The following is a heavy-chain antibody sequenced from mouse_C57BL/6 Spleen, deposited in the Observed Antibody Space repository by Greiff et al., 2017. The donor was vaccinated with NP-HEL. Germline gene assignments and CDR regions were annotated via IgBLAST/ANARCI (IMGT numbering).Heavy chain of an antibody. CDR2: IYPSDSET. D-gene: IGHD1-1*01. Sequence: VQLQQPGAELVRPGSSVKLSCKASGYTFTSYWMDWVKQRPGQGLEWIGNIYPSDSETHYNQKFKDKATLTVDKSSSTAYMQLSSLTSEDSAVYYCARYYGSCDCEDWGQGTTLT. V-gene: IGHV1-61*01. CDR1: GYTFTSYW. J-gene: IGHJ2*01. CDR3: ARYYGSCDCED.